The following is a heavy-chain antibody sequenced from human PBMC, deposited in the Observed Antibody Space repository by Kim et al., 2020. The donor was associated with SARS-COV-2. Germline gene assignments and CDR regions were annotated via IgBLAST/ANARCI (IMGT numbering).Heavy chain of an antibody. D-gene: IGHD3-10*01. CDR3: ASGGFGDNLILGYYSMDV. J-gene: IGHJ6*04. CDR1: GFTFSSYS. V-gene: IGHV3-21*01. CDR2: ISSSSSYI. Sequence: GGSLRLSCAASGFTFSSYSMNWVRQAPGKGLEWVSSISSSSSYIYYADSVKGRFTISRDNAKNSLYLQMNSLRAEDTAVYYCASGGFGDNLILGYYSMDVWAKGTTVTVSP.